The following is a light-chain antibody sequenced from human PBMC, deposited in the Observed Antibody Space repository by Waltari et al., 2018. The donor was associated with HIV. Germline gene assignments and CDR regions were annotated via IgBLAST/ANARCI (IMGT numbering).Light chain of an antibody. CDR3: QQAKSFPYT. CDR1: QSISRS. J-gene: IGKJ2*01. V-gene: IGKV1-12*01. Sequence: DIQMTQSPSSVSASIADRVTITCRASQSISRSLAWYRQKPGKAPQLLIFGASRLESGVPSRFSGNGSETLFTLIISSLQPEDFATYHCQQAKSFPYTFGQGTKVEIK. CDR2: GAS.